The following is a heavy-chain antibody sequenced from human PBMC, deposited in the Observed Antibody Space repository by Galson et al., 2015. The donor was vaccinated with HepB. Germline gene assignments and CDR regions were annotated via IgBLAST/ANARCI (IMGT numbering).Heavy chain of an antibody. V-gene: IGHV3-33*01. CDR2: IWYDGSNK. Sequence: SLRLSCAASGFTFSSYGMHWVRQAPGKGPEWVAVIWYDGSNKYYADSVKGRFTISRDNSKNTLYLQMNSLRAEDTAVYYCARALSDEVVTVAYWGQGTLVTVSS. J-gene: IGHJ4*02. CDR3: ARALSDEVVTVAY. CDR1: GFTFSSYG. D-gene: IGHD2-21*02.